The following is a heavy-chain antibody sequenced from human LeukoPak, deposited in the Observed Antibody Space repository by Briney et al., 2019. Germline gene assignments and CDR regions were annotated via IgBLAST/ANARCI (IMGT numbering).Heavy chain of an antibody. V-gene: IGHV3-48*03. Sequence: PGGSLRLSCAASGFTFSSYEMNWVRQAPGKGLKWVSYISSSGSTIYYADSVKGRFTISRDNAKNSLYLQMNSLRAEDTAVYYCARDEGTDYFDYWDQGTLVTVSS. CDR2: ISSSGSTI. CDR1: GFTFSSYE. CDR3: ARDEGTDYFDY. J-gene: IGHJ4*02.